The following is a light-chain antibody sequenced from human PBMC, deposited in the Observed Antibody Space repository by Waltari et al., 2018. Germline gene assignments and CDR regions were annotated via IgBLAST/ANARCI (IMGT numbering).Light chain of an antibody. V-gene: IGLV2-23*02. J-gene: IGLJ1*01. Sequence: QSALTQPASVSGTPGQSITISCTGTTSYVGNYDLVSWYQQHPGKAPKLLICEVTKRPSGVSSRFSGSKSGNTASLTISGLQAEDEADYYCCSYAGRGTYVFGSGTKVTVL. CDR3: CSYAGRGTYV. CDR1: TSYVGNYDL. CDR2: EVT.